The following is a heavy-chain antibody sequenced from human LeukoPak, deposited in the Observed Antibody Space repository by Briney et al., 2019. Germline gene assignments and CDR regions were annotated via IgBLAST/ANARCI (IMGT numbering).Heavy chain of an antibody. V-gene: IGHV3-23*01. CDR1: EFTFSGYA. D-gene: IGHD6-19*01. J-gene: IGHJ4*02. Sequence: PGGSLRLSCVASEFTFSGYAMSWVRQVPGKGLEWVSVISGSGGSTYYADSVKGRFTISRDNSKNTLYLQMNSLRAEDTAVYYCARVGAVAGDYWGQGTLVTVSS. CDR3: ARVGAVAGDY. CDR2: ISGSGGST.